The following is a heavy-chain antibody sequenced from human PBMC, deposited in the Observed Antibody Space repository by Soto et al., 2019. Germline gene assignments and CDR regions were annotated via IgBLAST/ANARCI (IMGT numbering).Heavy chain of an antibody. CDR2: TSYAGSDK. CDR3: ARWGTTGGLDV. CDR1: GFTFRSYV. V-gene: IGHV3-30*19. D-gene: IGHD3-16*01. Sequence: QVHLVESGGGVVQPGTSLRVSCVGSGFTFRSYVIHWVRQAPGKGLEWVALTSYAGSDKYYADSERGRFTISRDNSRNTVDLKMDSMRLEDTALYYCARWGTTGGLDVWGQGTVVSVSS. J-gene: IGHJ1*01.